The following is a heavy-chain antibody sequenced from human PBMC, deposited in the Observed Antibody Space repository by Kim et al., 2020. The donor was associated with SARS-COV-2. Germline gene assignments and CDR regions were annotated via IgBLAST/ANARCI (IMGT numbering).Heavy chain of an antibody. Sequence: TAYAAPVKGRFTIEREDSKNTLYLQMNSVKTEDTAVYYCTILDSSGFGYWGQGTLVTVSS. V-gene: IGHV3-15*01. D-gene: IGHD3-22*01. J-gene: IGHJ4*02. CDR2: T. CDR3: TILDSSGFGY.